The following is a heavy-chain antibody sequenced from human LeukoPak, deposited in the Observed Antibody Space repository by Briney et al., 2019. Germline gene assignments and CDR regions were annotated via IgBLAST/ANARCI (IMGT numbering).Heavy chain of an antibody. Sequence: SVKVSCTASGGTFSSYAISWVRQAPGQGLEWMGGIIPIFGTANYARKFQGRVTITADESTSTAYMELSSLRSEDTAVYYCARIGYSSSWYYFDYWGQGTLVTVSS. J-gene: IGHJ4*02. V-gene: IGHV1-69*01. D-gene: IGHD6-13*01. CDR2: IIPIFGTA. CDR1: GGTFSSYA. CDR3: ARIGYSSSWYYFDY.